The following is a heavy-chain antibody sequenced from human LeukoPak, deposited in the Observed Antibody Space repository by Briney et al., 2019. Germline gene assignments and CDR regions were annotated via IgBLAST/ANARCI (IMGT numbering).Heavy chain of an antibody. J-gene: IGHJ4*02. CDR3: ARDKVLLWFGESVAIDY. Sequence: GGSLRLSCAASGFTFSSYWMSWVRQAPGKRLEWVANIKQDGSEKYYVDSVKGRFTISRDNAKNSLYLQMNSLRAEDTAVYYCARDKVLLWFGESVAIDYWGQGTLVTVSS. V-gene: IGHV3-7*03. CDR2: IKQDGSEK. CDR1: GFTFSSYW. D-gene: IGHD3-10*01.